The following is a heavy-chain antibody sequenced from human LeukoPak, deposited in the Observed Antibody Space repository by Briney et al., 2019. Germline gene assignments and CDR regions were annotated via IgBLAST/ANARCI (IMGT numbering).Heavy chain of an antibody. V-gene: IGHV3-21*01. CDR3: ARDRTTVVTLYYFDY. D-gene: IGHD4-23*01. CDR1: GFTFSSYS. CDR2: ISSSSSYI. Sequence: PGGSLRLSCAASGFTFSSYSMNWVRQAPGKGLEWVSSISSSSSYIYYADSVKGRFTISRDNAKNSLYLQMNSLRAEDTAVYYCARDRTTVVTLYYFDYWGQGTLVTVSS. J-gene: IGHJ4*02.